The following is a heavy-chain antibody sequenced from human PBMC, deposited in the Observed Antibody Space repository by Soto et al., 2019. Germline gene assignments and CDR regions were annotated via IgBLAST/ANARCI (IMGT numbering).Heavy chain of an antibody. CDR3: ARGKQWTDY. V-gene: IGHV1-18*01. D-gene: IGHD6-19*01. CDR2: ISAYNGNT. CDR1: GYTFTSYG. Sequence: ADSLQDSCEASGYTFTSYGISWLRQAPGQGLAWMGWISAYNGNTNYAQRLQGRVTMTTDTSTSTAYMELRSLRSDDTAVYYCARGKQWTDYWGQRSRVIVCS. J-gene: IGHJ4*02.